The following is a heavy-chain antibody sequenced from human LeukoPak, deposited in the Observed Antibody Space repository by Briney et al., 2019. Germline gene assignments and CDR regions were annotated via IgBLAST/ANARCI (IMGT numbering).Heavy chain of an antibody. CDR2: IYSGGST. D-gene: IGHD4-17*01. CDR3: ARDLPVTTHAFDI. V-gene: IGHV3-66*01. J-gene: IGHJ3*02. Sequence: GGSLRLSCAASGFTVSSKYMSWVRQAPGKGLGWDSVIYSGGSTYYADSVKGRFTISRDNSKNTLYLQMNSLRAEDTAVYYCARDLPVTTHAFDIWGQGTMVTVSS. CDR1: GFTVSSKY.